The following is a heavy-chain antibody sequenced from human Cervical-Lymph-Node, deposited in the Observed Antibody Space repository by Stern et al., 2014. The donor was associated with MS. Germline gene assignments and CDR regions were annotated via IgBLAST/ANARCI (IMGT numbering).Heavy chain of an antibody. J-gene: IGHJ2*01. CDR2: LSSGGSNE. D-gene: IGHD2-15*01. CDR3: ARDVADGVGYFDV. V-gene: IGHV3-30-3*01. Sequence: QVQLVESGGGVVQPGRSLKLSCVASGITFSGYAMHWVRQAPGKGLEWVTVLSSGGSNEYYADSAKGRFTISRDNSKNTVFLQMTSLRPEDTAFYYCARDVADGVGYFDVWGGGTLVAVSS. CDR1: GITFSGYA.